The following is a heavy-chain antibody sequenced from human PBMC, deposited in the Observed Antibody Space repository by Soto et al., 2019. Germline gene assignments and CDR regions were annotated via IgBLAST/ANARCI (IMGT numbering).Heavy chain of an antibody. CDR3: TCGGDCSSYFDY. D-gene: IGHD2-21*02. J-gene: IGHJ4*02. CDR2: ISFDGSNK. CDR1: GFTFSSYA. Sequence: VQLVESGGGVVQPGRSLRLACAASGFTFSSYAMHWVRQAPGKGLEWVAVISFDGSNKYYADSVKGRFTISRDNSKNTLYLQMNSLRAEQTAVYYCTCGGDCSSYFDYWGQGTVVTVSS. V-gene: IGHV3-30-3*01.